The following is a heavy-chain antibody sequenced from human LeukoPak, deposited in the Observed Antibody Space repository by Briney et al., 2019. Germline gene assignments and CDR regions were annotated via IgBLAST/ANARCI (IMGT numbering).Heavy chain of an antibody. V-gene: IGHV4-59*01. CDR3: VRGLRSFDWSLYYFDY. J-gene: IGHJ4*02. CDR2: LYDTEST. CDR1: GGSFSNFY. D-gene: IGHD3-9*01. Sequence: SETLSLTCTVSGGSFSNFYWSWIRQTPGKGLEWIGYLYDTESTHYSPSLKSRVTISVETSKNQFSLKLSSVTAADTAVYYCVRGLRSFDWSLYYFDYWGQGTLVTVSS.